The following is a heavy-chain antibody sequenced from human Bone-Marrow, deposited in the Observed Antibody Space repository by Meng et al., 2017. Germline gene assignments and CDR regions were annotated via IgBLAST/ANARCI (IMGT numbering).Heavy chain of an antibody. CDR1: GGSISSSSYY. D-gene: IGHD3-9*01. Sequence: SETLSLTCTVSGGSISSSSYYWSWIRQPPGKGLEWIGYIYYSGSTNYNPSLKSRVTISVDTSKNQFSLKLSSVTAADTAVYYCARYRPIIYDILTGQGPRAAFDIWGQGTMVTVSS. J-gene: IGHJ3*02. V-gene: IGHV4-61*01. CDR3: ARYRPIIYDILTGQGPRAAFDI. CDR2: IYYSGST.